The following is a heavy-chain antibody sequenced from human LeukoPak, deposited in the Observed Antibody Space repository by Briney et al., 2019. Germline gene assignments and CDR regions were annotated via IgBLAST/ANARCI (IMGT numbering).Heavy chain of an antibody. Sequence: SETLSLTCTVSGGSISTTNYYCAWIRQPPGKGLEWIGSIYYGGSTYYTPSLKSRVTISVDTSRNQFSLKVSSVTAADTAVYYCARHSVSGADDYWGQGTLVTVSS. CDR3: ARHSVSGADDY. D-gene: IGHD6-19*01. J-gene: IGHJ4*02. V-gene: IGHV4-39*01. CDR1: GGSISTTNYY. CDR2: IYYGGST.